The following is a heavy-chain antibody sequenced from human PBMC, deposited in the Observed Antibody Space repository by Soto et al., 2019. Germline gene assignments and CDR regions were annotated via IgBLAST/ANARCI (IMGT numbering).Heavy chain of an antibody. J-gene: IGHJ4*02. CDR2: ISGSGDRT. CDR1: GITISNYP. CDR3: VKDDGGYPSTAPH. D-gene: IGHD3-22*01. Sequence: DVQLLESGGGSVQAGGSLRLSCAASGITISNYPMSWVRQAPGKGLDWVSGISGSGDRTYYADSAKGRFTISKDISKNSLSLQLDSPGVEDTAVYFCVKDDGGYPSTAPHWGQGTLVTVSS. V-gene: IGHV3-23*01.